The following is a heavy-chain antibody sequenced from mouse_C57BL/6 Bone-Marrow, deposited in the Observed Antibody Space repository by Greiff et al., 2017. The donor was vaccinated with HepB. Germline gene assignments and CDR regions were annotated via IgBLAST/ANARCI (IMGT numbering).Heavy chain of an antibody. J-gene: IGHJ3*01. Sequence: EVKLQESGGGLVQPGGSLKLSCAASGFTFSDYYMYWVRQTPEKRLEWVAYISNGGGSTYYPDTVKGRFTISRDNAKNTLYLQMSRLKSEDTAMYYCARHRDGYSFAYWGQGTLVTVSA. CDR2: ISNGGGST. D-gene: IGHD2-3*01. CDR1: GFTFSDYY. CDR3: ARHRDGYSFAY. V-gene: IGHV5-12*01.